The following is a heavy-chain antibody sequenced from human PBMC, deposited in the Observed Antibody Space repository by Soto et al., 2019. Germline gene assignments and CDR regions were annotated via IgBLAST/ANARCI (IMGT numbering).Heavy chain of an antibody. V-gene: IGHV1-18*01. CDR3: ARDVPDTSLFFYYYGMDV. J-gene: IGHJ6*02. CDR2: ISTDNGNT. D-gene: IGHD2-21*01. Sequence: VHLVQSGAEVRKPGASVKVSCKASGYSFTSYGISWVRQAPGQGLERMGWISTDNGNTNYAHNLQGRVSMTIDPSTSTAYMELWSLGSDDTAVYYCARDVPDTSLFFYYYGMDVWGQGTTVTVSS. CDR1: GYSFTSYG.